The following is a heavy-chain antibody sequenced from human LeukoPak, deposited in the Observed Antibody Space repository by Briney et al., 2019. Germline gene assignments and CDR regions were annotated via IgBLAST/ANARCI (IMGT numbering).Heavy chain of an antibody. CDR1: GYSFTSYW. V-gene: IGHV5-51*01. Sequence: GESLKISCKGSGYSFTSYWIGWVRQMPGKGLEWMGIINPGDSDTRYSPSSQGQVTISADKSISTAYLQWSSLKASDTAMYYCARLERGRYSYGSFDYWGQGTLVTVSS. CDR3: ARLERGRYSYGSFDY. CDR2: INPGDSDT. D-gene: IGHD5-18*01. J-gene: IGHJ4*02.